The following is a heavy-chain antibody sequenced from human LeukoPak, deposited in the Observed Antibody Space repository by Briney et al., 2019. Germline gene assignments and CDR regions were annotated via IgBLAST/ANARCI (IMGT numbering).Heavy chain of an antibody. V-gene: IGHV3-74*01. J-gene: IGHJ4*02. D-gene: IGHD3-10*01. CDR2: IKSDGSNS. CDR3: VRVGGRSSIRGDC. Sequence: PVGSLRLSRADSGFTFSTYWMHWVRQAPGTGLVWVSRIKSDGSNSNYADCVKGRFPISRDNARNTLHWQMNSLRAEEPALNPCVRVGGRSSIRGDCWGQGTLVTVSS. CDR1: GFTFSTYW.